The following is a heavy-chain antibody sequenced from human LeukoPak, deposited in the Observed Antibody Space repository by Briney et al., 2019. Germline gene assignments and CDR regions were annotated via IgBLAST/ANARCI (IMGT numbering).Heavy chain of an antibody. CDR1: GFTFSDYY. CDR2: ISSSGSTI. V-gene: IGHV3-11*01. Sequence: GGSLRLSCAASGFTFSDYYMSWIRQAPGKGLEWVSYISSSGSTIYYADSVKGRFTISRDNAKNSLYLQMNSLRAEDTAVYYCARSLSSSRFSTLYSGYYGMDVWGQGTTVTVSS. CDR3: ARSLSSSRFSTLYSGYYGMDV. D-gene: IGHD6-13*01. J-gene: IGHJ6*02.